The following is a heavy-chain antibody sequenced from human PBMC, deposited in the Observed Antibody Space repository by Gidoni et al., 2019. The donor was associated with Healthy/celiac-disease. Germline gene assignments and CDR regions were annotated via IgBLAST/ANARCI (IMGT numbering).Heavy chain of an antibody. V-gene: IGHV3-30*04. CDR3: ARSIAAAGTGGFDY. Sequence: QVQLVEAGGGVVQPGRSLRLPCAAPGFTFSSYAMHWVRKGPGSGLEWVAVISYDGSNKYYADSLKGRFTISRDNAKNTLYLQMNSLRAEDTAVYYCARSIAAAGTGGFDYWGQGTLVTVSS. D-gene: IGHD6-13*01. CDR2: ISYDGSNK. J-gene: IGHJ4*02. CDR1: GFTFSSYA.